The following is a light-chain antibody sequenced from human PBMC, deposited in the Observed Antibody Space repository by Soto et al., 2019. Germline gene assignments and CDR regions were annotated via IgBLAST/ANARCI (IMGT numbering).Light chain of an antibody. Sequence: DIQMTQSPSSLSASVGDRVSITCQASQSISSSLNWHQQKPGKAPKLLIYTASNLESGVPSRFSGSGFGTEFTLTISSLQPEDFATYHCHQAYSTPWTFGQGTKVDIK. V-gene: IGKV1-39*01. J-gene: IGKJ1*01. CDR3: HQAYSTPWT. CDR2: TAS. CDR1: QSISSS.